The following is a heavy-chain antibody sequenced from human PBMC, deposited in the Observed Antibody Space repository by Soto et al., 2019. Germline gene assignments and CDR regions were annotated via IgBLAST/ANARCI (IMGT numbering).Heavy chain of an antibody. CDR2: IYPSGNT. CDR3: ARDVNTKDFFDS. Sequence: SETLSLTCTVSGGSISSGGYYWIWFRQFPGNYMQWSAYIYPSGNTHYTTSLKSRISLSTDTSKNEFSVRLNFVTGADTAVYYCARDVNTKDFFDSWGQGSPVTVSS. V-gene: IGHV4-31*03. J-gene: IGHJ4*02. CDR1: GGSISSGGYY.